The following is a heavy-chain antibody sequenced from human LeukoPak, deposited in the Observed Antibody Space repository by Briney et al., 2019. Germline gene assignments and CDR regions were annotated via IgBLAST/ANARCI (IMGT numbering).Heavy chain of an antibody. CDR2: ISGSGGST. J-gene: IGHJ5*02. V-gene: IGHV3-23*01. CDR3: AKDPPSWYSSSWYGFDP. CDR1: GFTFSSYA. Sequence: HPGGSLRLSCAASGFTFSSYAMSWVRQAPGKGLEWLSAISGSGGSTYYADSVKGRFTISRDSSKNTLYLQMNSLRAEDTAVYYCAKDPPSWYSSSWYGFDPWGQGTLVTVPS. D-gene: IGHD6-13*01.